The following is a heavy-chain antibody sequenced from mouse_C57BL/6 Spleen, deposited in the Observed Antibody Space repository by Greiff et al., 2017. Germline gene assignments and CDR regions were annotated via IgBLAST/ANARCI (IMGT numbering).Heavy chain of an antibody. CDR2: IYPRSGNT. V-gene: IGHV1-81*01. J-gene: IGHJ2*01. CDR3: ARNYYGYRDFDY. D-gene: IGHD1-2*01. Sequence: QVQLQQSGAELARPGASVKLSCKASGYTFTSYGISWVKQRPGQGLEWIGEIYPRSGNTYYNEKFKGKATLTADKSSSTAYMELRSLTSEDSAVYFCARNYYGYRDFDYWGQGTTLTVSS. CDR1: GYTFTSYG.